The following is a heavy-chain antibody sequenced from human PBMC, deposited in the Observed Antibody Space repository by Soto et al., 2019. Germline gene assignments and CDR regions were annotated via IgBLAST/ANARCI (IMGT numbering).Heavy chain of an antibody. Sequence: QVQLVESGGGLVKPGGSLRLSCAASGFTFSDYYMSWIRQAPGKGLEWVSYISSSSSYTNYADSVKGRFTISRDNAKNSLYLQMNSLRAEDTAVYYCARDGKCSGGSCYPALPSGWGQGTLVTVSS. J-gene: IGHJ4*02. D-gene: IGHD2-15*01. CDR2: ISSSSSYT. CDR3: ARDGKCSGGSCYPALPSG. CDR1: GFTFSDYY. V-gene: IGHV3-11*05.